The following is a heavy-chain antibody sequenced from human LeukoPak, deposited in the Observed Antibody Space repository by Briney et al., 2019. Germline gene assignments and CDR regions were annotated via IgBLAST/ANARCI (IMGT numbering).Heavy chain of an antibody. V-gene: IGHV2-5*01. J-gene: IGHJ5*01. CDR3: AHSKFFDWSDS. D-gene: IGHD3-3*01. CDR1: GFSLSTRGVG. Sequence: AGPTLLNPTQTLTLTCTFSGFSLSTRGVGVGWICQPPGKALEWLALINWYDDKPYSPSLKSRLPITTDISKNQVVLTMTNMDPVDTGTYYCAHSKFFDWSDSWGQGTLVTVSS. CDR2: INWYDDK.